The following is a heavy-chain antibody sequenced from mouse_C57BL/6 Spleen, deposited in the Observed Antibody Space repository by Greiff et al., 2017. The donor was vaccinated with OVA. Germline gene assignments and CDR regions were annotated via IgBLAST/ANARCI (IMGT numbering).Heavy chain of an antibody. J-gene: IGHJ2*01. V-gene: IGHV3-6*01. CDR3: ARARNWDFDY. D-gene: IGHD4-1*01. CDR1: GYSITSGYY. CDR2: ISYDGSN. Sequence: EVKLVESGPGLVKPSQSLSLTCSVTGYSITSGYYWNWIRQFPGNKLEWMGYISYDGSNNYNPSLKNRISITRDTSKNQFFLKLNSVTTEDTATYYCARARNWDFDYWGQGTTLTVSS.